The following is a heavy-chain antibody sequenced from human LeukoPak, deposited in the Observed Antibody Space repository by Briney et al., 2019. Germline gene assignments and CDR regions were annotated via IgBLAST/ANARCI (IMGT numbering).Heavy chain of an antibody. CDR1: GGSFSGYY. V-gene: IGHV4-34*01. Sequence: SETLSLTCAVYGGSFSGYYWSWIRQPPGKGLEWIGEINHSGRTKYNPSLKSRVTISEATSNNQFSLKMSSVTAAATAVYYSARVWVTTTWHTFDIWGQGTMVTVSS. J-gene: IGHJ3*02. CDR2: INHSGRT. CDR3: ARVWVTTTWHTFDI. D-gene: IGHD4-17*01.